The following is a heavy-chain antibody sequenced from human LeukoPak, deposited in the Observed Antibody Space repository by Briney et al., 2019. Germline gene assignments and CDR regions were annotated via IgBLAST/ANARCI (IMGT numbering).Heavy chain of an antibody. CDR3: AKDPGGITMIVVVIDAFDI. CDR1: GFTFSSYA. D-gene: IGHD3-22*01. CDR2: ISGSGGST. Sequence: TGGSLRLSCAASGFTFSSYAMSWVRQAPGKGLEWVSAISGSGGSTYYADSVKGRFTISRDNSKNTLCLQMNSLRAEDTAVYYCAKDPGGITMIVVVIDAFDIWGQATMVTVSS. J-gene: IGHJ3*02. V-gene: IGHV3-23*01.